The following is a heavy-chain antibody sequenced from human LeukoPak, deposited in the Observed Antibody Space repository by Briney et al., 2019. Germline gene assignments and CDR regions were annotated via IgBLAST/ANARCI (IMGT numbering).Heavy chain of an antibody. Sequence: GGSLRLSCAASGFTFSSYAMHWVRQAPGKGLEWVAVISYDGSNKYYADSVKGRFTISRDNSKNTLFLQMSSLRAGDTALYYCAKELYGNPSGYWGQGTRVTVSS. CDR1: GFTFSSYA. CDR3: AKELYGNPSGY. J-gene: IGHJ4*02. CDR2: ISYDGSNK. D-gene: IGHD2-8*01. V-gene: IGHV3-30-3*01.